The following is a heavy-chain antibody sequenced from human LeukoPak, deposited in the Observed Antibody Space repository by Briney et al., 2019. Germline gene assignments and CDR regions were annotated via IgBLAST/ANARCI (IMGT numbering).Heavy chain of an antibody. CDR3: TRGQEGNYYYFGMDV. Sequence: GGALRLSCTASGFLFSDFVINWFRQAPGQGVEWVGFIRSRDYGGTTEYAASVKGRFTISRDESKSIAYLQMNSLKAEDTAVYYCTRGQEGNYYYFGMDVWGHGTTVTVSS. V-gene: IGHV3-49*03. J-gene: IGHJ6*02. CDR2: IRSRDYGGTT. CDR1: GFLFSDFV.